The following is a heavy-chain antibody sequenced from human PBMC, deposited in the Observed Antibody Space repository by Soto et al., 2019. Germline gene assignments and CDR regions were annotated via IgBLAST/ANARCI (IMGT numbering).Heavy chain of an antibody. D-gene: IGHD6-6*01. CDR1: GYAFTSYA. J-gene: IGHJ5*02. V-gene: IGHV1-3*01. CDR2: INAGNGNT. Sequence: ASVKGSCKASGYAFTSYAMHWVRQAPGQRLEWMGWINAGNGNTKYSQKFQGRVTITRDTSASTAYMELSSLRSEDTAVYYCAIARSIAEWFDHWGQGTLVTVSS. CDR3: AIARSIAEWFDH.